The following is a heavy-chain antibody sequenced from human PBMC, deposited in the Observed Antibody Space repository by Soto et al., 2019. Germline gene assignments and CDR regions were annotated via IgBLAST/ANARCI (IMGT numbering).Heavy chain of an antibody. J-gene: IGHJ3*02. CDR3: ASLGYNFDRAFDI. V-gene: IGHV1-18*04. CDR1: GYTFTSYG. D-gene: IGHD3-9*01. CDR2: ISAYNGNT. Sequence: GASVKVSCKASGYTFTSYGISWVRQAPGQGLEWMGWISAYNGNTNYAQKVQGRVTMTTDTSTNTAYMELRSLSSVTAADTAVYYCASLGYNFDRAFDIWGQGTMVTVSS.